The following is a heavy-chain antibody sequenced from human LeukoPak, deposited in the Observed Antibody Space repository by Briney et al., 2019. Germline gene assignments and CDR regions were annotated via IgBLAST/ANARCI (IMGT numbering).Heavy chain of an antibody. Sequence: SETLSPTCSVTGASIQNYYWSWIRQPAGRGLEWIGRIYSFGMTDYNPSLTSRVTMSVDTSKNQFSLTLRSVTAADTAMYYCARDRAGDDSVVRLDYWGQGILVTVSS. J-gene: IGHJ4*02. V-gene: IGHV4-4*07. CDR1: GASIQNYY. CDR2: IYSFGMT. D-gene: IGHD2-15*01. CDR3: ARDRAGDDSVVRLDY.